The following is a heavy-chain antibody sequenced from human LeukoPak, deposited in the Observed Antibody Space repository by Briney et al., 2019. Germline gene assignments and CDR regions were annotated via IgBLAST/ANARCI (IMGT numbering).Heavy chain of an antibody. V-gene: IGHV4-59*01. CDR1: GGSISSYY. J-gene: IGHJ6*03. CDR3: ARETYYYDSSGYYSYYYYYYMDV. Sequence: SETLSLTCTVSGGSISSYYWSWIRQPPGKGLEWIGYIYYSGSTNYNPSLKSRVTISVDTSKNQSSLKLSSVTAADTAVYYCARETYYYDSSGYYSYYYYYYMDVWGKGTTVTVSS. CDR2: IYYSGST. D-gene: IGHD3-22*01.